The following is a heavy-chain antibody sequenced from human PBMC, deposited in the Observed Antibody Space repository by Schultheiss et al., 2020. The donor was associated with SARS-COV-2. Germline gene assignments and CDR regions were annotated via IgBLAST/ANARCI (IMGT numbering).Heavy chain of an antibody. CDR1: GFTFSSYA. Sequence: GGSLRLSCAASGFTFSSYAMSWVRQAPGKGLEWVSYISRSGTTIYYADSVKGRFSISRDNAKNSLYLQMNSLRDEDTAVYYCARAPPYYYYGMDVWGQGTTVTVSS. V-gene: IGHV3-48*02. CDR2: ISRSGTTI. CDR3: ARAPPYYYYGMDV. J-gene: IGHJ6*02.